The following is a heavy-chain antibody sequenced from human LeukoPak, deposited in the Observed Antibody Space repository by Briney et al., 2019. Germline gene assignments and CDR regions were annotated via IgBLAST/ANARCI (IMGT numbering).Heavy chain of an antibody. J-gene: IGHJ6*02. V-gene: IGHV1-8*01. Sequence: ASAKVSCKASGYTFTSHDINWVRQATGQGLEWMGRLNPDSGYTGSAQKFQGRVTMTRDTSISTAYMELSSLRSEDTAVYYCARADGGNSPGYYYGLDVWGQGTTVTVSS. CDR1: GYTFTSHD. CDR2: LNPDSGYT. D-gene: IGHD4-23*01. CDR3: ARADGGNSPGYYYGLDV.